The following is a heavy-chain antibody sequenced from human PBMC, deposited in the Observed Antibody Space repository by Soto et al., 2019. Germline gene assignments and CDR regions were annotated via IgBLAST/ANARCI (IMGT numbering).Heavy chain of an antibody. CDR2: ISSSSSYI. V-gene: IGHV3-21*01. CDR1: GFTFSSYS. Sequence: PGGSLRLSCLASGFTFSSYSMNWVRQAPGKGLEWVSSISSSSSYIYYADSVKGRFTISRDNAKNSLYLQMNSLRAEDTAVYYCARDLIGYGGNFDYWGKGTLVTVSS. D-gene: IGHD4-17*01. CDR3: ARDLIGYGGNFDY. J-gene: IGHJ4*02.